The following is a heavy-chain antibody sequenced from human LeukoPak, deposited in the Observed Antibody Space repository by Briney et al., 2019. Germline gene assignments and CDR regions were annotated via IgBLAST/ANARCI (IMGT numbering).Heavy chain of an antibody. CDR1: GASISSGDYS. J-gene: IGHJ4*02. CDR2: IYHSGST. CDR3: ARVAWPAAIYFDY. V-gene: IGHV4-30-2*01. D-gene: IGHD2-2*01. Sequence: PSETLSLTCAVSGASISSGDYSWSWIRHPPGKGLEWIGYIYHSGSTTYNPSLKSRITISVDTSKNQFSLKLSSVTAADTAVYYCARVAWPAAIYFDYWGQGTLVTVSS.